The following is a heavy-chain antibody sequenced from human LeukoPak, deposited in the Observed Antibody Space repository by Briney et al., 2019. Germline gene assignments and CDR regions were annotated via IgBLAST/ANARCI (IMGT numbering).Heavy chain of an antibody. Sequence: KASETLSLTCTVSGGSISSSSYYWGWIRQPPGKGLEWIGSIYYSGSTYYNPSLKSRVTISVDTSKNQFSLKLSSVTAADTAVYYCATGLSRWLYGSGSYYNAGVWFDPWGQGTLVTVSS. D-gene: IGHD3-10*01. CDR2: IYYSGST. CDR1: GGSISSSSYY. CDR3: ATGLSRWLYGSGSYYNAGVWFDP. V-gene: IGHV4-39*07. J-gene: IGHJ5*02.